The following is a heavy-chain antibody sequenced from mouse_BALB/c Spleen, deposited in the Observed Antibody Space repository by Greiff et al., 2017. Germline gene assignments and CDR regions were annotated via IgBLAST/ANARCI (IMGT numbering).Heavy chain of an antibody. D-gene: IGHD3-3*01. J-gene: IGHJ3*01. CDR3: AISDGTCFAY. CDR2: IDPANGNT. V-gene: IGHV14-3*02. Sequence: EVKLMESGAELVKPGASVKLSCTASGFNIKDTYMHWVKQRPEQGLEWIGRIDPANGNTKYDPKFQGKATITADTSSNTAYLQLSSLTSEDTAVYYCAISDGTCFAYWGQGTLVTVSA. CDR1: GFNIKDTY.